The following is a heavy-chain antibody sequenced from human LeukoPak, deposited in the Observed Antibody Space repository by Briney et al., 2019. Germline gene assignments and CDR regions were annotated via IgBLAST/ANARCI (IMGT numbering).Heavy chain of an antibody. D-gene: IGHD3-22*01. CDR1: GFTFNDYG. CDR2: ISGSGGDT. Sequence: PGGSLRLSCAASGFTFNDYGMSWVRQAPGKGLEWVSGISGSGGDTYYADSVKGRFTISRDNSKNTVHLQVNSLRAEDTAVYYCAKDSRGYQDFFDYWGQGTLVTVSS. CDR3: AKDSRGYQDFFDY. J-gene: IGHJ4*02. V-gene: IGHV3-23*01.